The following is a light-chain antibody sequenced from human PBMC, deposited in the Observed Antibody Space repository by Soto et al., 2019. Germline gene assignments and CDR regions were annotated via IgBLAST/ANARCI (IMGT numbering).Light chain of an antibody. J-gene: IGLJ3*02. V-gene: IGLV2-11*01. CDR1: SSDVGGYNY. CDR3: CSYAGSYTLGV. CDR2: DVS. Sequence: QSALTQPSSVSGSPGQSVTISCTGTSSDVGGYNYVSWYQQYPGKAPKLIIYDVSKRPSGVPDRFSGSKSGNTASLTISGLQAEDEADYYCCSYAGSYTLGVFGGGTKVTVL.